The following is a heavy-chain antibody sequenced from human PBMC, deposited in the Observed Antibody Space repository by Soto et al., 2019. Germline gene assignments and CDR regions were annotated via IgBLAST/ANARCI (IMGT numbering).Heavy chain of an antibody. CDR2: IYSDGTT. J-gene: IGHJ4*02. CDR3: AKGGPGASSGLFES. CDR1: GFIVTSNY. V-gene: IGHV3-53*01. D-gene: IGHD3-10*01. Sequence: GGSLRLSCAASGFIVTSNYMSWVRQAPGKGLEWVSVIYSDGTTNYAESVKGRFTISRDNSKNTVFLQMSSLRAEDTAVYYCAKGGPGASSGLFESRGQGTLVTVSS.